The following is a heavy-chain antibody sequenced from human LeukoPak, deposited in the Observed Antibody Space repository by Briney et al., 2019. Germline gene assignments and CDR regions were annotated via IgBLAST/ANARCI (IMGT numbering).Heavy chain of an antibody. CDR2: IYYSGST. Sequence: SETLSLTCTVSGGSISSYYWGWIRQPPGKGLEWIGYIYYSGSTNYNPSLKSRVTISVDTSKNQFSLKLSSVTAADTAVYYCARHVLVIYGSGSYNYFDYWGQGTLVTVSS. D-gene: IGHD3-10*01. J-gene: IGHJ4*02. CDR3: ARHVLVIYGSGSYNYFDY. V-gene: IGHV4-59*08. CDR1: GGSISSYY.